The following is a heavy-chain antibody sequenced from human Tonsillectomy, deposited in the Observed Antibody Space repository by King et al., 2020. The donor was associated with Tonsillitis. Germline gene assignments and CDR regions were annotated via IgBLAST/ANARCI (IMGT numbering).Heavy chain of an antibody. Sequence: QLQESGPGLVKPSQTLSLTCTVSGGSISSGSYYWSWIRQPAGKGLEWIGRIYTSGSTNYNPSLKSRVTMSVDTSKNQFSLKLSSVTAADTAVYYCAREGGGAMTTVSIGSFDYWGQGTLVTVSS. J-gene: IGHJ4*02. CDR1: GGSISSGSYY. V-gene: IGHV4-61*02. CDR3: AREGGGAMTTVSIGSFDY. D-gene: IGHD4-17*01. CDR2: IYTSGST.